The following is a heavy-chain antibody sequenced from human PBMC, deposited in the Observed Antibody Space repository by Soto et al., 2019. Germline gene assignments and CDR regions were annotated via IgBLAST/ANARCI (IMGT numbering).Heavy chain of an antibody. J-gene: IGHJ6*02. V-gene: IGHV6-1*01. CDR3: ASGSIAAAGTNYYYGMDV. Sequence: KQSQTLSLTCAISGDSVSSNSAAWNWIRQSPSRGLEWLGRTYYRSKWYNDYAVSVKSRITINPDTSKNQFSLQLNSVTPEDTAVYYCASGSIAAAGTNYYYGMDVWGQGTTVTVSS. CDR1: GDSVSSNSAA. CDR2: TYYRSKWYN. D-gene: IGHD6-13*01.